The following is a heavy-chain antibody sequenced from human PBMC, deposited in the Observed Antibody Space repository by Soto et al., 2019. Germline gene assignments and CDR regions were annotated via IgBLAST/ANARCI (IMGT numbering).Heavy chain of an antibody. J-gene: IGHJ5*02. V-gene: IGHV1-69*13. CDR1: GGTFSSYA. CDR3: ARALGRQQLVRDNWFDP. CDR2: IIPIFGTA. D-gene: IGHD6-13*01. Sequence: SVKVSCKASGGTFSSYAISWVRQAPGQGLEWMGGIIPIFGTANYAQKFQGRVTITADESTSTAYMELSSLRSEDTAVYYCARALGRQQLVRDNWFDPWGQGTLVTVSS.